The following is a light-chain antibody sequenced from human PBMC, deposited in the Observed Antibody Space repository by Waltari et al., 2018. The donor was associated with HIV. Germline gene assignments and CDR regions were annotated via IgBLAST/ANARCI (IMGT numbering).Light chain of an antibody. Sequence: QSVLTQPPSAYGTPGQRVAIPCSGSSSNIGSNHVLWYQQLPGTTPKLLIYRSNERPSGVPDRLSGSKAGTSASLAISGLQSEDEANYYCATWDDSLSGPVFGGGTKLTVL. CDR2: RSN. CDR1: SSNIGSNH. V-gene: IGLV1-47*01. J-gene: IGLJ3*02. CDR3: ATWDDSLSGPV.